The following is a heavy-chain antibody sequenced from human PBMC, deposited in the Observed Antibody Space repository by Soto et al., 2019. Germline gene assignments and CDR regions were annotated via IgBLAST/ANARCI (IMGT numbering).Heavy chain of an antibody. Sequence: SVKVSCKASGGTFSSYTISWVRQAPGQGLEWMGRIIPILGIANYAQKFQGRVTITADKSTSTAYMELSSLRSEDTAVYYCARDYYGSGSNLDAFDIWGQGTMVTV. CDR2: IIPILGIA. V-gene: IGHV1-69*04. CDR3: ARDYYGSGSNLDAFDI. J-gene: IGHJ3*02. CDR1: GGTFSSYT. D-gene: IGHD3-10*01.